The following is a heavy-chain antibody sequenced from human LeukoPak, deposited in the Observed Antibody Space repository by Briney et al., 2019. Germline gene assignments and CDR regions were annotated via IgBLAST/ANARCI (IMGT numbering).Heavy chain of an antibody. V-gene: IGHV1-69*04. J-gene: IGHJ4*02. CDR1: GGTFSSYN. CDR3: AREFDFWSGYLDY. D-gene: IGHD3-3*01. Sequence: KPGASVTVSCTASGGTFSSYNISWVRQAPGQRLEWVGRIIPILGIANYAQKVQGRVTITADKSTSTAYMELSSLRSEDTAVYYCAREFDFWSGYLDYWGQGTLVTVSS. CDR2: IIPILGIA.